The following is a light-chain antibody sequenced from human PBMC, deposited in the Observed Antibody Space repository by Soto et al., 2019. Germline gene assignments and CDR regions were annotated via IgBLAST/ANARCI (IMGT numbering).Light chain of an antibody. J-gene: IGLJ1*01. V-gene: IGLV2-14*01. Sequence: QTLLTQADSVSGSPGQSITISCTGTISDVGGYSYVSWYQQHPGKAPKLMISEVSNRPSGVSNRFSGSKSGNTASLTISGLQAEDEADYYCSSYRSSSTLYVFGTGTKVTVL. CDR1: ISDVGGYSY. CDR3: SSYRSSSTLYV. CDR2: EVS.